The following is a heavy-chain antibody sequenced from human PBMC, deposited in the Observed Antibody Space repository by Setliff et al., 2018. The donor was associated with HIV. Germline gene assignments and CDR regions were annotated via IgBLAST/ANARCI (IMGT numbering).Heavy chain of an antibody. CDR2: INPNSGGT. J-gene: IGHJ4*02. V-gene: IGHV1-2*06. Sequence: ASVKVSCKASGYTFTGYYMHWVRQAPGQGLEWMGRINPNSGGTNYAQKFQGRVTMTRDTSISTAYMELSRLRSDDTAVYYCARPGYYDSSGPYAFDIWGPGILVTVSS. CDR1: GYTFTGYY. CDR3: ARPGYYDSSGPYAFDI. D-gene: IGHD3-22*01.